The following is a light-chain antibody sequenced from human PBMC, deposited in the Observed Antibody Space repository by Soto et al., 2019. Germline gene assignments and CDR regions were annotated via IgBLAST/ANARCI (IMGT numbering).Light chain of an antibody. CDR1: NIGSKN. CDR2: DDR. Sequence: SYELTQPPSVSVAPGQTARITCEGNNIGSKNVHWYQQKPGQAPALVVYDDRGRPSGVPERLSGSNSGNTATLTISRVEAGDEADHYCQVWDRTSDHVVFGGGTKVTVL. V-gene: IGLV3-21*02. J-gene: IGLJ2*01. CDR3: QVWDRTSDHVV.